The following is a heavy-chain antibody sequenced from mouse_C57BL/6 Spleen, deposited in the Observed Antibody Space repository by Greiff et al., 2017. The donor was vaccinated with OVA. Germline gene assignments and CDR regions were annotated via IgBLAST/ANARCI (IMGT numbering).Heavy chain of an antibody. J-gene: IGHJ4*01. CDR3: ARGTTVGSLEY. V-gene: IGHV1-50*01. CDR2: IDPSDSYT. Sequence: QVQLQQPGAELVKPGASVKLSCKASGYTFTSYWMQWVKQRPGQGLEWIGEIDPSDSYTNFNQKFKGKATWTVDTSTSTVYMQLGSLTSEDSAVYYCARGTTVGSLEYWGQGTSVTVSS. D-gene: IGHD1-1*01. CDR1: GYTFTSYW.